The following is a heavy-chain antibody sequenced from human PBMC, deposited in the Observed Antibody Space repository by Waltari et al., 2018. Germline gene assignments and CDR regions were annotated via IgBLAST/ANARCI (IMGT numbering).Heavy chain of an antibody. V-gene: IGHV1-69*02. CDR2: IIPILGIA. D-gene: IGHD6-19*01. Sequence: QVQLVQSGAEVKKPGSSVKVSCKASGGTFSSYTISWVRQAPGQGLEWMGRIIPILGIANYAQKFQGRVTITADKSTSTADMELSSLRSEDTTVYYCARPLLPGIAVAGTTSLDYWGQGTLVTVSS. CDR3: ARPLLPGIAVAGTTSLDY. J-gene: IGHJ4*02. CDR1: GGTFSSYT.